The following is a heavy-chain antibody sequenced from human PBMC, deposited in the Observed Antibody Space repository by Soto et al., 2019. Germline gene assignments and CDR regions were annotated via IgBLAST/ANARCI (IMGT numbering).Heavy chain of an antibody. D-gene: IGHD2-15*01. CDR3: ARAPGYCSGGSCYTTDFDY. V-gene: IGHV1-2*04. CDR2: INPNSGGT. J-gene: IGHJ4*02. Sequence: QVQLVQSGAEVKKPGASVKVSCKASGYTFTGYYMHWVRQAPGQGLEWMGWINPNSGGTNYAQKFQGWVTMTRDTSISTAYMELSRPRSDDTAVYYCARAPGYCSGGSCYTTDFDYWGQGTLVTVSS. CDR1: GYTFTGYY.